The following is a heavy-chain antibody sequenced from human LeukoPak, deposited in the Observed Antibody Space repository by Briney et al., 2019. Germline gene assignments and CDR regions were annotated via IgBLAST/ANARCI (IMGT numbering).Heavy chain of an antibody. CDR2: MSSSGSTI. J-gene: IGHJ4*02. Sequence: GGSLRLSCAASGFTFKSYWMSWVRQAPGKGLEWISYMSSSGSTISYADSVTGRFTVSRDNAKNSLYLQMNSLRAEDTAVYYCARSILPAANAIDYWGQGTLLTVSS. CDR1: GFTFKSYW. D-gene: IGHD2-2*01. V-gene: IGHV3-11*04. CDR3: ARSILPAANAIDY.